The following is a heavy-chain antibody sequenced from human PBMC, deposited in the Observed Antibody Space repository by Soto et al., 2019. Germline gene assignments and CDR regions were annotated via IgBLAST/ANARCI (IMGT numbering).Heavy chain of an antibody. CDR2: INHSGST. CDR1: GGSFSDYY. J-gene: IGHJ4*02. D-gene: IGHD4-17*01. V-gene: IGHV4-34*01. Sequence: SETLSLTCAVYGGSFSDYYWSWIRQPPGKGLEWIGEINHSGSTNYNPSLKSRVTISVDTSKNQFSLNLRSVAAADTAVYYCARGGAVTTLGDYWGQGTLVTVSS. CDR3: ARGGAVTTLGDY.